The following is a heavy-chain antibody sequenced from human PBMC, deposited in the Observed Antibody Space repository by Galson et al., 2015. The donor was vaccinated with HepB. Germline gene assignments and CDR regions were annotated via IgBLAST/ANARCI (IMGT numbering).Heavy chain of an antibody. Sequence: SLRLSGAASGFTFSNYAMSWVGQAPGEGLEWVSGISASGRNTYHADSVKGRCTIPRDNSKSTLDLQMNSLRAEDTALYYCGKDPNGDHVGAHDIWGQGTMVSVSS. CDR2: ISASGRNT. CDR1: GFTFSNYA. J-gene: IGHJ3*02. D-gene: IGHD4-17*01. V-gene: IGHV3-23*01. CDR3: GKDPNGDHVGAHDI.